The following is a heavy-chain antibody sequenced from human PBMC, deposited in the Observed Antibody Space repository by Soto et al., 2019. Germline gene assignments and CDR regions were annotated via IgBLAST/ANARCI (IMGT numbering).Heavy chain of an antibody. CDR3: ALIKDCSRTDCYLASFDP. J-gene: IGHJ5*02. V-gene: IGHV2-26*01. Sequence: SGRTVANPTETLTLTCPVSVLSLSNGKLGVSWIRQPPGKALEWLAHIFSNDDKSYSTSLRSRVTISKDTSRSQVVLTMTNMDPLDSATYYCALIKDCSRTDCYLASFDPWGQGTLVTVSS. CDR2: IFSNDDK. CDR1: VLSLSNGKLG. D-gene: IGHD2-2*01.